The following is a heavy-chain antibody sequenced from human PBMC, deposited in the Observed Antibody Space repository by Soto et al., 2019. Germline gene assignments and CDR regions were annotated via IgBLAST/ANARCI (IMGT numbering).Heavy chain of an antibody. CDR3: ARVSYCSGGSCYFGMGYYYYMDV. CDR2: ISSSSSHI. D-gene: IGHD2-15*01. J-gene: IGHJ6*03. CDR1: GFTFSSYS. V-gene: IGHV3-21*01. Sequence: PGGSLRLSCAASGFTFSSYSMNWVRQAPGKGLEWLSSISSSSSHIYYADSVKGRFTISRDNAKNSLYLQMNSLRAEDTAVYYYARVSYCSGGSCYFGMGYYYYMDVWGKGTTVTVSS.